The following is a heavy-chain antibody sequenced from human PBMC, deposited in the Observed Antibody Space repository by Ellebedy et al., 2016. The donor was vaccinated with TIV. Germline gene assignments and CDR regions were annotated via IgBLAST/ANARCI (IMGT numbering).Heavy chain of an antibody. CDR3: ARDRRHTVAYFDY. CDR1: GHTFTSYY. V-gene: IGHV1-2*02. J-gene: IGHJ4*02. Sequence: ASVKVSCXASGHTFTSYYMHWVRQAPGQGLEWMGWINPNSGGTNYAQKFQGRVTMTRDTSISTAYMELRSLRSDDTAVYYCARDRRHTVAYFDYWGQGTLVTVSS. CDR2: INPNSGGT. D-gene: IGHD4-23*01.